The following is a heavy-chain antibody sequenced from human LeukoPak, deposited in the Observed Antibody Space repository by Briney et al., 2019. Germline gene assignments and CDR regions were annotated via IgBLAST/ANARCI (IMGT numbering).Heavy chain of an antibody. V-gene: IGHV1-24*01. CDR2: LDPVDGET. Sequence: ASVKVYCKVPGYTLNALSIHWVRQAPGKGLEWMGGLDPVDGETIYAQRFQGRVTMTEDTSTDTAYLDLRSLRSDDTAVYYCTTSRRFYYGSGTFQYWGQGTLLTVSS. J-gene: IGHJ1*01. CDR3: TTSRRFYYGSGTFQY. D-gene: IGHD3-10*01. CDR1: GYTLNALS.